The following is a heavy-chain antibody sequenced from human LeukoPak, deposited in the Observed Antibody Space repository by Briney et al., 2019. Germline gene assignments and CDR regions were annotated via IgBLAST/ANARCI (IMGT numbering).Heavy chain of an antibody. CDR2: IKKDGSEE. CDR3: AGGSGWLIDY. CDR1: GFTFSSYW. J-gene: IGHJ4*02. D-gene: IGHD6-19*01. Sequence: GGSLRLSCAASGFTFSSYWMNWVRRAPGKGLEWVANIKKDGSEENYVDSVKGRFTISRDNAKNTLYLQMNSLRAEDTAVYYCAGGSGWLIDYWGQGTLVTVSS. V-gene: IGHV3-7*04.